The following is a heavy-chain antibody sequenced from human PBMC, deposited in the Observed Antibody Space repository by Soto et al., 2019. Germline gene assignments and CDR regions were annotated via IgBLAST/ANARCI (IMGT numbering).Heavy chain of an antibody. CDR3: ARQRYFDY. J-gene: IGHJ4*02. V-gene: IGHV5-51*01. CDR1: GYIFHNYW. Sequence: PGGSLKISCQASGYIFHNYWIGWVRQMPGKGLEWLGIIYPGDSNIRYNPSFQGQVTISADKSLSTTYLHWSSLKASDTAMYYCARQRYFDYWGQGTLVTVSS. CDR2: IYPGDSNI.